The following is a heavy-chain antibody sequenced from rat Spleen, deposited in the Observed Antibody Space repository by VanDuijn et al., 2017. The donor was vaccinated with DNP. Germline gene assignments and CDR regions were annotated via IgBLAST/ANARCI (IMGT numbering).Heavy chain of an antibody. D-gene: IGHD1-9*01. CDR1: GFTFSNYD. CDR2: ISSSGGST. CDR3: AKVRTTGIPVFAY. J-gene: IGHJ3*01. V-gene: IGHV5S13*01. Sequence: EVQLVESGGGLVQPGRSLKLSCAASGFTFSNYDMAWVRQTPPKGLEWVASISSSGGSTYYPDSVKGRITISRDNAENTVYLQMNSLRSEDTATYYCAKVRTTGIPVFAYWGQVTLVTVSS.